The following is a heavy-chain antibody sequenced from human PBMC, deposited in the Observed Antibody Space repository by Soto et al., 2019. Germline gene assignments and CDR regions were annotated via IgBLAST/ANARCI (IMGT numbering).Heavy chain of an antibody. Sequence: ASVKVSCKASGYTFTSYGISWVRQAPGQGLEWMGWINAYTGNTNYAQKLQGRVTMATDTSTSTVYMDLSSLRSDDTAVYYCARDLAAADYWGQGTLVTVSS. CDR2: INAYTGNT. V-gene: IGHV1-18*01. CDR1: GYTFTSYG. CDR3: ARDLAAADY. D-gene: IGHD6-13*01. J-gene: IGHJ4*02.